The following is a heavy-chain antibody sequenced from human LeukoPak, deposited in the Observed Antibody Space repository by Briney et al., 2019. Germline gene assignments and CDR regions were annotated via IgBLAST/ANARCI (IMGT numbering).Heavy chain of an antibody. CDR3: ARDLFGSVGATPDY. V-gene: IGHV4-59*01. CDR2: IYYSGST. D-gene: IGHD1-26*01. J-gene: IGHJ4*02. Sequence: PSETLSLTCTVSGGSISSYYWSWMRQPPGKGLEWIGYIYYSGSTNYNPSLKSRVTISVDTSKNQFSLKLSSVTAADTAVYYCARDLFGSVGATPDYWGQGTLVTVSS. CDR1: GGSISSYY.